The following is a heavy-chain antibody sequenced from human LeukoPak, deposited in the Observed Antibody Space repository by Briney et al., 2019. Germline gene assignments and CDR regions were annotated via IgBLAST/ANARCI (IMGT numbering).Heavy chain of an antibody. CDR2: IRYDGSNK. D-gene: IGHD2-2*01. CDR1: GFTFSSYG. Sequence: PGGSLRLSCAASGFTFSSYGMHWVRQAPGKGLEWVAFIRYDGSNKYYADSVKGRFTISRDNSKNTLYLQMNSLRVEDTALYYCAKDQGYACSTANCYPDYWGQGTLVTVSS. CDR3: AKDQGYACSTANCYPDY. V-gene: IGHV3-30*02. J-gene: IGHJ4*02.